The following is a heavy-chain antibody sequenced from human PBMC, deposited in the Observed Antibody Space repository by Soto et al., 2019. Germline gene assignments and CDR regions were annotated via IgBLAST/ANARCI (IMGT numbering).Heavy chain of an antibody. Sequence: SETLSLTCAVYGGSFSGYYWSWIRQPPGKGLEWIGEINHSGSTNYNPSLKSRVTISVDTSKNQFSLKLSSVTAADTAVYYCASVGGVAAGTPQADYYYMDVWGKGTTVTVSS. J-gene: IGHJ6*03. D-gene: IGHD6-13*01. CDR3: ASVGGVAAGTPQADYYYMDV. CDR2: INHSGST. CDR1: GGSFSGYY. V-gene: IGHV4-34*01.